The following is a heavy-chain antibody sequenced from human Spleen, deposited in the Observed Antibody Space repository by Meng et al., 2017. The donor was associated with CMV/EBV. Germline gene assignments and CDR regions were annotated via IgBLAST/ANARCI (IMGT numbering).Heavy chain of an antibody. D-gene: IGHD3-16*01. CDR3: AKYSAVGERLYYFDY. CDR2: ISWDGGST. CDR1: GFTFDDYT. Sequence: GGSLRLSCAASGFTFDDYTMHWVRQAPGKGLEWVSLISWDGGSTYYADSVKGRFTISRDNSENTLYLQMNSLRAEDTAVYYCAKYSAVGERLYYFDYWGQGTLVTVSS. V-gene: IGHV3-43*01. J-gene: IGHJ4*02.